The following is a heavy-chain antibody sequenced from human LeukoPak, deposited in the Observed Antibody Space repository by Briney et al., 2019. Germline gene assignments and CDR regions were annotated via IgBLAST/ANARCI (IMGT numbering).Heavy chain of an antibody. CDR2: ISGGDSTA. CDR1: GLTFSNHA. J-gene: IGHJ5*01. D-gene: IGHD3-10*01. V-gene: IGHV3-23*01. CDR3: AMDRAMFTGMWYVS. Sequence: PGGSLRLSCAASGLTFSNHAMSWVRQAPGKGLEWVSVISGGDSTAYYADFVKGRFTISRDNSRNTLYLQMNSLRAEDTAVYYCAMDRAMFTGMWYVSWGQGTLVTVSS.